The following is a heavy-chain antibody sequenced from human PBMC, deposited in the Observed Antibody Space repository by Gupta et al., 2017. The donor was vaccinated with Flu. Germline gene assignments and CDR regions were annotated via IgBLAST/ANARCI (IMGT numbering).Heavy chain of an antibody. CDR2: IWYDGSNK. V-gene: IGHV3-33*01. CDR3: ARGHSGYYGSGSQILGY. J-gene: IGHJ4*02. CDR1: GFTFSSYG. Sequence: QVQLVESGGGVVQPGRSLRLSCAASGFTFSSYGMHWVRQAPGKGLEWVAVIWYDGSNKYYADSVKGRFTISRDNSKNTLYLQMNSLRAEDTAVYYCARGHSGYYGSGSQILGYWGQGTLVTVSS. D-gene: IGHD3-10*01.